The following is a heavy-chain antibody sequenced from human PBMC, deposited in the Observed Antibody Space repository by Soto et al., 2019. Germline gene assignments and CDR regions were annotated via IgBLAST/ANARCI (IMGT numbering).Heavy chain of an antibody. Sequence: GGSLRLSCAASGFTFSSYGMHWVRQAPGKGLEWVAVIWYDGSNKYYADSVKGRFTISRDNSKNTLYLQMNSLRAEDTAVYYCARDLLTSHIGLVPLEYFQHWGQGTLVTVSS. CDR3: ARDLLTSHIGLVPLEYFQH. D-gene: IGHD4-17*01. CDR2: IWYDGSNK. V-gene: IGHV3-33*01. CDR1: GFTFSSYG. J-gene: IGHJ1*01.